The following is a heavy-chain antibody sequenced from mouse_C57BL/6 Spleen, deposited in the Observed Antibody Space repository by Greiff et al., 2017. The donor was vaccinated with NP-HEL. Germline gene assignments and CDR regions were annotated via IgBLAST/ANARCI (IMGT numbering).Heavy chain of an antibody. J-gene: IGHJ2*01. V-gene: IGHV6-6*01. CDR2: IRNKANNHAT. D-gene: IGHD2-2*01. CDR1: GFTFSDAW. CDR3: TRPRGGYLYYFDY. Sequence: EVKVEESGGGLVQPGGSMKLSCAASGFTFSDAWMDWVRQSPEKGLEWVAEIRNKANNHATYYAESVKGRFTISRDDSKSSVYLQMNSLRAEDTGIYYCTRPRGGYLYYFDYWGQGTTLTVSS.